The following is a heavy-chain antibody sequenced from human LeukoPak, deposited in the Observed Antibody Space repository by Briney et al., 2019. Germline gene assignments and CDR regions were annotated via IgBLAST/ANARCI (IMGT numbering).Heavy chain of an antibody. CDR2: IYYSGST. CDR1: GGSISSYY. Sequence: SETLSLTCTGSGGSISSYYWSWIRQPPGKGLEWIGYIYYSGSTNYNPSLKSRVTISVDTSKNQFSLKLSSVTAADTAVYYCARAMAQGVIPDYWGQGTLVTVSS. J-gene: IGHJ4*02. CDR3: ARAMAQGVIPDY. V-gene: IGHV4-59*01. D-gene: IGHD3-10*01.